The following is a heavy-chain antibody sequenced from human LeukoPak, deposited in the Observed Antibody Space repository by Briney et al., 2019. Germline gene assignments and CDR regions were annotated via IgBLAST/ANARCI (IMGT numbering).Heavy chain of an antibody. CDR3: AKDPFPHPSGSYSHY. Sequence: PGGSLRLSCAASGFTFSSYAMSWVRQAPGKGLEWVSAISGSGGSTYYADSVKGRFTISRDNSKNTLYLQMNSLRAEDTAVDYCAKDPFPHPSGSYSHYWGQGTLVTVSS. CDR1: GFTFSSYA. D-gene: IGHD3-10*01. V-gene: IGHV3-23*01. CDR2: ISGSGGST. J-gene: IGHJ4*02.